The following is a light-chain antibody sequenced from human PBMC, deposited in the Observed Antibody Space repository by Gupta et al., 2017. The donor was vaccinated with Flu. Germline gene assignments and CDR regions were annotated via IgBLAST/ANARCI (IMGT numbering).Light chain of an antibody. CDR3: LLYFLGPRV. CDR1: TGAVTRSHH. V-gene: IGLV7-46*01. J-gene: IGLJ3*02. CDR2: DTE. Sequence: QSVVTQEPSLTVSPGGTVTLTCDSSTGAVTRSHHTYLLQQRPGQAPRTLIYDTERKHSWTPVRVSGSLVGGKAALTLSGALAEDEADYYCLLYFLGPRVLGGGTHLTVL.